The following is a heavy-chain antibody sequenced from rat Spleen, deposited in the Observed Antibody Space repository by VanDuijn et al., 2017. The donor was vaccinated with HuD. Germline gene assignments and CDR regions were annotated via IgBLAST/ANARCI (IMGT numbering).Heavy chain of an antibody. V-gene: IGHV5-29*01. CDR3: ATVGPDWEFGY. CDR1: GFTFTNYA. Sequence: EVQLVESDGGLVQPGRSLKLSCAASGFTFTNYAMAWVRQAPTKGLECIASISYDGETTYFRNSVTGRFTISRDNSKSTLYLQMDSLRSEDTATYYCATVGPDWEFGYWGQGVMVTVSS. CDR2: ISYDGETT. D-gene: IGHD5-1*01. J-gene: IGHJ2*01.